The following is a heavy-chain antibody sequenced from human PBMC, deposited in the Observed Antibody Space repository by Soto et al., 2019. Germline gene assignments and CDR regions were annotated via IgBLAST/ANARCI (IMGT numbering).Heavy chain of an antibody. Sequence: PGGSLRLSCAASGFTVSSNYMSWVRQAPGKGLEWVSVIYSGGSTYYADSVKGRFTISRDNSKNTLYLQMNSLRAEDTAVYYCARGSPSYYDFWSGSYYFDYWGQGTLVTVSS. CDR3: ARGSPSYYDFWSGSYYFDY. J-gene: IGHJ4*02. V-gene: IGHV3-66*01. CDR2: IYSGGST. D-gene: IGHD3-3*01. CDR1: GFTVSSNY.